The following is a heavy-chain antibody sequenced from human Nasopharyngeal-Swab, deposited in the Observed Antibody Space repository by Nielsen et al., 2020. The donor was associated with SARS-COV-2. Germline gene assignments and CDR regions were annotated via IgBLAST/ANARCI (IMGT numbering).Heavy chain of an antibody. CDR1: GFHFYYYI. D-gene: IGHD3-3*01. J-gene: IGHJ6*02. V-gene: IGHV3-21*01. CDR2: ISSSSSYI. CDR3: ARDGLDYDFWSAYFMDV. Sequence: WAGVGFHFYYYILNWVRQAPVKGLEWVSSISSSSSYIYYADSVKGRFTISRDNAKNSLYLQMNSLRAEDTAVYYCARDGLDYDFWSAYFMDVWGQGTTVTVSS.